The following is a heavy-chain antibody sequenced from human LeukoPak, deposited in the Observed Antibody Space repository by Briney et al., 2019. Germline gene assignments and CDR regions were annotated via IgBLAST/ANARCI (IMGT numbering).Heavy chain of an antibody. CDR3: AREGLLTVNAFDI. D-gene: IGHD2-15*01. CDR2: IYYSGST. Sequence: SETLSLTCTVSGGSISSYYWSWIRQPPGKGLEWIGYIYYSGSTNYNPSLKSRVTISVGTSKNQFSLKLSSVTAADTAVYYCAREGLLTVNAFDIWGQGTMVTVSS. CDR1: GGSISSYY. J-gene: IGHJ3*02. V-gene: IGHV4-59*12.